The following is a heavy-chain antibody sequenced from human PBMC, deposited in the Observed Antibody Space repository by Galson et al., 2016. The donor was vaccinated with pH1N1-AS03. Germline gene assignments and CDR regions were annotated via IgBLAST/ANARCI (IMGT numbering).Heavy chain of an antibody. CDR1: GGPFSSHA. V-gene: IGHV1-69*13. D-gene: IGHD3-3*01. CDR2: IIPILGTP. Sequence: SVKVSCKASGGPFSSHAINWVRQAPGQGLEWMGGIIPILGTPNYAQKFQGRVTITEDETTNTAYMELSSLRSEDTAVYYCARSDEFWSARAPFKYGMDVWGPGTTVTVSS. CDR3: ARSDEFWSARAPFKYGMDV. J-gene: IGHJ6*02.